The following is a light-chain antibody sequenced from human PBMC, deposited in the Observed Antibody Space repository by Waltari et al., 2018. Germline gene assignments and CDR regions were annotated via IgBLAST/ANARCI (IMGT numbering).Light chain of an antibody. CDR1: KLGDKY. CDR2: QDS. CDR3: QAWDGSTVV. J-gene: IGLJ2*01. V-gene: IGLV3-1*01. Sequence: SYELTQPPSVSVSPGQTASITCSGDKLGDKYACWYQQKPGQSPVLVIYQDSKRPSGITERVSGSNSGNTATLTIGGTQAMDEADYYCQAWDGSTVVFGGGTKLTVL.